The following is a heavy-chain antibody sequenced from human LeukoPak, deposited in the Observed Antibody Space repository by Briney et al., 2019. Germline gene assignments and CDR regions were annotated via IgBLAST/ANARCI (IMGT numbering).Heavy chain of an antibody. J-gene: IGHJ4*02. Sequence: SETLSLTCSVSAASISTPYRHWIRQSPGKRLEWIGFVFYGGITYYNPSLQSRVTISLDTSKNQFSLKLTSVTAADTAVYYCASGTVSGVIRPQYFHSWGQGTRVTVSS. D-gene: IGHD3-3*01. CDR1: AASISTPY. CDR3: ASGTVSGVIRPQYFHS. CDR2: VFYGGIT. V-gene: IGHV4-59*11.